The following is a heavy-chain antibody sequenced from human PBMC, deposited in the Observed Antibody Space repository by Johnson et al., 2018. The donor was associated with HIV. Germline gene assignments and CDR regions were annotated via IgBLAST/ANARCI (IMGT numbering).Heavy chain of an antibody. D-gene: IGHD3-10*01. CDR3: ARNRGDSPPDAFDI. Sequence: VQLVESGGGLVQPGGSLRLSCAASGFTVSSNYMTWVRQGPGKGLEWVSVLNSGGGTYFADSVTGRFTISRDNSKNTLYLQMGSLRAEDMAVYYCARNRGDSPPDAFDIWGQGTMVTVSS. V-gene: IGHV3-66*01. CDR1: GFTVSSNY. J-gene: IGHJ3*02. CDR2: LNSGGGT.